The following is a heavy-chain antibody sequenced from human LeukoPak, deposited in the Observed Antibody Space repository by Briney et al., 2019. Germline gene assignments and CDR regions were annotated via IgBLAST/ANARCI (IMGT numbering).Heavy chain of an antibody. J-gene: IGHJ4*02. Sequence: SETLSLTCTVSGGSISSYYWSWIRQPPGKGLEWIGYIYYSGSTNYNPSLKSRDTISVDTSKNQFSLKLSSVTAADTAVYYCARDPGNSYGYSPFDYWGQGTLVTVSS. D-gene: IGHD5-18*01. V-gene: IGHV4-59*01. CDR3: ARDPGNSYGYSPFDY. CDR1: GGSISSYY. CDR2: IYYSGST.